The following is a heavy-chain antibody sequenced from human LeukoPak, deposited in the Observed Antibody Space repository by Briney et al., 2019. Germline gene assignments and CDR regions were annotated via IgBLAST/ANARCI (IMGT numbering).Heavy chain of an antibody. Sequence: GGSLRLSCAASGFTFRMSWVRQAPGKGLEWVANIKQDGRDKYYVDSVKGRFTIFRDNAKNSLYLQMNSLRAEDTAVYYCARVDGHAHRFDPWGQGTLVTVPS. CDR2: IKQDGRDK. J-gene: IGHJ5*02. CDR3: ARVDGHAHRFDP. CDR1: GFTFR. V-gene: IGHV3-7*03.